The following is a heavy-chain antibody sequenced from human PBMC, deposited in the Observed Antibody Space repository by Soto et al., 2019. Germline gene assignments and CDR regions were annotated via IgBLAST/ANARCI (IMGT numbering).Heavy chain of an antibody. Sequence: ASVKVSCKASGYTFTSYAMHWVRQAPGQGLEWMGWISAYNGNTNYAQKLQGRVTMATDTSTSTAYMELRSLRSDDTAVYYCARVDYYYDSSGSWGQGTLVTVSS. CDR3: ARVDYYYDSSGS. CDR1: GYTFTSYA. J-gene: IGHJ5*02. V-gene: IGHV1-18*01. CDR2: ISAYNGNT. D-gene: IGHD3-22*01.